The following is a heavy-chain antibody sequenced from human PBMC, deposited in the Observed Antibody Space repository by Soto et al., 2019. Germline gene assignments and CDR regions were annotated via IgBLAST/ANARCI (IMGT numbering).Heavy chain of an antibody. CDR1: GFSIDDYA. Sequence: GSLRLSCGAGGFSIDDYAMHWVRKAPGKGLEWVSGISWNSGSIGYADSVKGRFTISRDNAKNSLYLQMNSLRAEDTALYYCAKDITTIFGGVTQAASDIWGQGTMVTVSS. V-gene: IGHV3-9*01. CDR2: ISWNSGSI. D-gene: IGHD3-3*01. CDR3: AKDITTIFGGVTQAASDI. J-gene: IGHJ3*02.